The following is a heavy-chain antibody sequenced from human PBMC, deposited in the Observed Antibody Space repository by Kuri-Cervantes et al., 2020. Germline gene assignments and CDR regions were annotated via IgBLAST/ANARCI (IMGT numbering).Heavy chain of an antibody. V-gene: IGHV4-38-2*01. Sequence: SETLSLTCAVSGHSISSGYYWAWIRQPPGKGLEWIGSIYHSGSTYYNPSLQSRVTISVDTSKNQFSLKLSSVTAADTAVYYCARAKRYHNAFDIWGQGTMVTVSS. J-gene: IGHJ3*02. CDR1: GHSISSGYY. D-gene: IGHD3-9*01. CDR3: ARAKRYHNAFDI. CDR2: IYHSGST.